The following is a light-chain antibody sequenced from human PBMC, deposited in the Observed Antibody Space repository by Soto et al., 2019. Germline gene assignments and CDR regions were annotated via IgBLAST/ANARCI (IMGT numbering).Light chain of an antibody. Sequence: IVLKHSPGTLSLSPGERATLSCRASQSVSSSYLAWYQQKPGQAPRLLIYGASSRATGIPDRFSGSGSGTDFTLTISRLEPEDFAVYYCQQYGSSPRTFGPGTKVDIK. V-gene: IGKV3-20*01. CDR1: QSVSSSY. CDR2: GAS. CDR3: QQYGSSPRT. J-gene: IGKJ3*01.